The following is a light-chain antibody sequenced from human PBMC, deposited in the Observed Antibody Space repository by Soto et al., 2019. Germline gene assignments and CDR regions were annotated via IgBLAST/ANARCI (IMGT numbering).Light chain of an antibody. Sequence: EIVLTQSPGTLSLSPVERATFSCRASQSVGKNYLAWFQKKPGQAPRLLIHGASSRAPGIPDRFSGSGSETDFTLTISRLEPEDFAVYYCQQYASSPLTFGGGTKVEIK. CDR1: QSVGKNY. CDR3: QQYASSPLT. J-gene: IGKJ4*01. V-gene: IGKV3-20*01. CDR2: GAS.